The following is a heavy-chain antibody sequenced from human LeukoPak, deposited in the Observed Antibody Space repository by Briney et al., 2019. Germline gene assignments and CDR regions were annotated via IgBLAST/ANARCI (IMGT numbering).Heavy chain of an antibody. Sequence: SETLSLTCAVSGGSFSGYYWTWIRQPPGKGLEWIGEINHSGSANYNPSLKSRVTISVDTSKNQFSLKLSSVTAADTAVYYCARLRSDSDAFDIWGQGTMVTVSS. V-gene: IGHV4-34*01. CDR3: ARLRSDSDAFDI. CDR1: GGSFSGYY. J-gene: IGHJ3*02. CDR2: INHSGSA.